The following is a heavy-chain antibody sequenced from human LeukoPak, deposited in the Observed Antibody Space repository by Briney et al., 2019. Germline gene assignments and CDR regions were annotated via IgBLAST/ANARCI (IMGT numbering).Heavy chain of an antibody. V-gene: IGHV3-21*01. Sequence: GGSLRLSCAGSGFTFSSYTMNWVRQAPGKGLEWVSSISSSATYIYYADSVRGRFTISRDDAKNSLFLHMNSLRAEDTAVYYCATWDDYGDYVAFEYWGQGTLITVSS. CDR2: ISSSATYI. CDR3: ATWDDYGDYVAFEY. CDR1: GFTFSSYT. J-gene: IGHJ4*02. D-gene: IGHD4-17*01.